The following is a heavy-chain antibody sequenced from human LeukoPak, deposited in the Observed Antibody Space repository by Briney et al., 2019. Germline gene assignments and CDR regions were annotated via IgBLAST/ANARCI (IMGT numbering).Heavy chain of an antibody. J-gene: IGHJ5*02. D-gene: IGHD6-19*01. Sequence: SETLSLTCTVSGGSISSYYWSWIRQPPGKGLEWIGYIYYSGSTNYNPSLKSRVTISVDKSKNQFSLKLSSVTAADTAVYYCARKLEQWLNWFDPWGQGTLVTVSS. CDR1: GGSISSYY. CDR2: IYYSGST. V-gene: IGHV4-59*12. CDR3: ARKLEQWLNWFDP.